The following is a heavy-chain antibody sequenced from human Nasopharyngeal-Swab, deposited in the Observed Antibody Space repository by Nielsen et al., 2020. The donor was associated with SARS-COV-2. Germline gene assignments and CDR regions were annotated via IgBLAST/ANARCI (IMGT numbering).Heavy chain of an antibody. Sequence: SETLSLTCTVSGGSISSYYWSWIRQPPGKGLEWIGYIYYSGSTNYNPSLKSRVTISVDTSKNQFSLKLSSVTAADTAVYYCARVGRDYGSGTNWFDPRGQGTLVTVSS. CDR1: GGSISSYY. CDR2: IYYSGST. CDR3: ARVGRDYGSGTNWFDP. J-gene: IGHJ5*02. V-gene: IGHV4-59*01. D-gene: IGHD3-10*01.